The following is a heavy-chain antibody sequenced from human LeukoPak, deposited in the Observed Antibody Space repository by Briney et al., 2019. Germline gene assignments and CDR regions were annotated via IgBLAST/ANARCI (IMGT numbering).Heavy chain of an antibody. J-gene: IGHJ5*02. V-gene: IGHV3-21*01. CDR2: ISSSSSYI. D-gene: IGHD6-19*01. Sequence: PGGSLRLSCAASGFTFSSYSMNWVRQAPGKGLEWVSSISSSSSYIYYADSVKGRFTISRDNAKNSLYLQMYSLRAEDTAVYYCARPLLTDSSGWYCNWFDPWGQGTLVTVSS. CDR1: GFTFSSYS. CDR3: ARPLLTDSSGWYCNWFDP.